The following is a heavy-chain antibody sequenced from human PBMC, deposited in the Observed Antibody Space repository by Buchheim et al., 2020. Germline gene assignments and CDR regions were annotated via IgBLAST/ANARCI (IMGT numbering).Heavy chain of an antibody. CDR2: ISTTGGST. D-gene: IGHD3-9*01. CDR1: GFTFGHYS. V-gene: IGHV3-48*02. Sequence: EVQLVESGGGLVQPGGSLRLSCAASGFTFGHYSMNWVRQAPGKGLEWISYISTTGGSTYYADSVKGRFTISRDSAKKSLDLQMNSLTDKDTGIYYCAREADYDILTGFYNYFDCWGQRTL. J-gene: IGHJ4*02. CDR3: AREADYDILTGFYNYFDC.